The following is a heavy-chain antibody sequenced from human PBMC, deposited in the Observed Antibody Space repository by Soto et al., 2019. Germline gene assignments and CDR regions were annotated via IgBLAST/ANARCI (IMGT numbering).Heavy chain of an antibody. J-gene: IGHJ5*02. CDR1: GGTFSSYA. CDR2: IIPIFGTA. D-gene: IGHD3-10*01. V-gene: IGHV1-69*01. Sequence: QVQLVQSGAEVKKPGSSVKVSCKASGGTFSSYAISWVRQAPGQGLEWMGGIIPIFGTANYAQKFQGRVTITADESTSTAYMELSSLRSEDTAVYYCARSLGYYYGSGSYYPLWFAPWGQGTLVTVSS. CDR3: ARSLGYYYGSGSYYPLWFAP.